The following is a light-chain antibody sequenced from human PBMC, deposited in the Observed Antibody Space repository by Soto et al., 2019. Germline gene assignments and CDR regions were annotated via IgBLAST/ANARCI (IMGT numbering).Light chain of an antibody. CDR2: DVS. Sequence: QSALTQPACVSGSPGQSVTISCTGTSSDVGGYNYVSWYQQHPGKAPKLMIYDVSNRPSGVSNRFSGSKSGNTASLTISGLQAEDEADYYCSSYTRISTVVFGGGTKVTVL. J-gene: IGLJ2*01. V-gene: IGLV2-14*01. CDR1: SSDVGGYNY. CDR3: SSYTRISTVV.